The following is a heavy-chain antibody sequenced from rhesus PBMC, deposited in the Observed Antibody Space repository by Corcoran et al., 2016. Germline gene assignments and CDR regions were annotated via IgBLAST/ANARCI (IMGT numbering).Heavy chain of an antibody. Sequence: QLQLQESGPGLVKPSETLSVTCAVSGGSISSSYWSWIRQAPGKGLEWIGNIYGSGNSTNDNPALKRRVTLSVETSKNQLSRKLSSVTAADTAVYYCARTAVSWNDGFRFWGQGALVTVSS. CDR3: ARTAVSWNDGFRF. V-gene: IGHV4-169*01. D-gene: IGHD1-14*01. CDR1: GGSISSSY. J-gene: IGHJ1*01. CDR2: IYGSGNST.